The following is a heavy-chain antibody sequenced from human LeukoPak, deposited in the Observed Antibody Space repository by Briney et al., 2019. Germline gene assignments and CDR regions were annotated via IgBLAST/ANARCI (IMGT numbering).Heavy chain of an antibody. CDR2: ISSSISNI. CDR1: GFTFSSYS. CDR3: ARALPRVTMVSH. J-gene: IGHJ4*02. V-gene: IGHV3-21*01. D-gene: IGHD3-10*01. Sequence: GGSLRLSCAASGFTFSSYSMNWVRQAPGKGLEWVSSISSSISNIYYADSVKGRFTISRDNAKNSLYLEMNSLRAEDTALYYCARALPRVTMVSHWGQGTLVTVSS.